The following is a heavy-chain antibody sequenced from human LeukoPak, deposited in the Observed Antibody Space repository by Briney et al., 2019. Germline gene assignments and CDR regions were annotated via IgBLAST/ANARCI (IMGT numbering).Heavy chain of an antibody. V-gene: IGHV4-4*02. J-gene: IGHJ5*02. CDR3: ARVTYGRSTSGGTEFGGWFDP. CDR2: IYHSGST. Sequence: SETLSLTCTVSGGSISSSNWWSWVRQPPGKGLEWIGEIYHSGSTNYNPSLKSRVTISVDKSKNQFSLKLSSVTAADTAVYYCARVTYGRSTSGGTEFGGWFDPWGQGTLVTVSS. CDR1: GGSISSSNW. D-gene: IGHD3-16*01.